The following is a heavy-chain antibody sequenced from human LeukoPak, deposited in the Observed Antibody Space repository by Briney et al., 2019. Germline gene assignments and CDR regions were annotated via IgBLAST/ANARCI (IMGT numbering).Heavy chain of an antibody. CDR3: ATGGLGISPFEY. J-gene: IGHJ4*02. CDR1: GFTFSSHW. CDR2: ISSSGVST. Sequence: GGSLRLSCAASGFTFSSHWMNWVRQAPGKGLEWVSPISSSGVSTYYADSVKGRFTISRDNSKNTLYLQMNSLRAEDTAIYYCATGGLGISPFEYWGQGTLVTVSS. D-gene: IGHD3/OR15-3a*01. V-gene: IGHV3-23*01.